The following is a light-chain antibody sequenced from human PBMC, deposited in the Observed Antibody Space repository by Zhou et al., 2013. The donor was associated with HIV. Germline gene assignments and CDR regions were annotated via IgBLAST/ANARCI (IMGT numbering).Light chain of an antibody. Sequence: EIVMTQSPATLSVSPGERATLSCRASQSVSSNLAWYQQKPGQAPRLLIYGASARATGIPDRFSGSGSGTDFTLTISRLEPGDFAVYYCQQYDSSPWTFGQGTKVEIK. CDR3: QQYDSSPWT. V-gene: IGKV3D-15*01. J-gene: IGKJ1*01. CDR2: GAS. CDR1: QSVSSN.